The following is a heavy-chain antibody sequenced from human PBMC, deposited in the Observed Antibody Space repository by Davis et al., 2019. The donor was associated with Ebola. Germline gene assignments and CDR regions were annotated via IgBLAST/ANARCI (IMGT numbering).Heavy chain of an antibody. Sequence: SETLSLTCTVSGGSISNYYWSWIRQPPGKGLEWIGYIYYTGSTNYNPSLKSRVIISVDTSKNQFSLKLSSVTAADTAVYYCAREPNGDYDAFDIWGQGTMVTVSS. CDR3: AREPNGDYDAFDI. D-gene: IGHD4-17*01. CDR2: IYYTGST. CDR1: GGSISNYY. J-gene: IGHJ3*02. V-gene: IGHV4-59*01.